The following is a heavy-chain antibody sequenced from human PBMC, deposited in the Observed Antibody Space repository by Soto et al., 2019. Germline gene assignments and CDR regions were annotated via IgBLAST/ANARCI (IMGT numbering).Heavy chain of an antibody. Sequence: PGGSLRLSCAASGFTLYTYAMSWVRQAPGKGLEWVSCISGSGGSTYYADSVKGRFTISRDNSKNTLYRQRNSMRPDDTAVYYCATLLRSTSCSLDYWAQGTLVTVSS. CDR3: ATLLRSTSCSLDY. J-gene: IGHJ4*02. V-gene: IGHV3-23*01. CDR2: ISGSGGST. CDR1: GFTLYTYA. D-gene: IGHD2-2*01.